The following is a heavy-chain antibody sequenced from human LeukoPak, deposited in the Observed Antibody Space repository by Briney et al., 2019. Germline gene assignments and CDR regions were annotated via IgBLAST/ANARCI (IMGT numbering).Heavy chain of an antibody. CDR3: VKSAVAGTKYYDY. D-gene: IGHD6-19*01. J-gene: IGHJ4*02. CDR1: GFTFNSYA. V-gene: IGHV3-64D*06. CDR2: ISVNGGGT. Sequence: PGGSLRLSCSASGFTFNSYAMRWVRQAPGEGLEYVSAISVNGGGTYYADPVKGRFTISRDNSKNMLYLQMSSLRAEDTAVYYCVKSAVAGTKYYDYWGQGTLVTVSS.